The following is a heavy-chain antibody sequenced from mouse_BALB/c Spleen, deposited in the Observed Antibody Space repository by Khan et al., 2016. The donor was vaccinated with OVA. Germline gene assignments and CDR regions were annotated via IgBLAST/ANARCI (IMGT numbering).Heavy chain of an antibody. V-gene: IGHV5-15*02. Sequence: EVELVESGGGLVQPGGSRKLSCAASGFTFSDYGLAWVRQAPGKGPEWVAFISSLAYSIYYADTVTGRFTISRENAKNTPYLEMSSLRSEDTAMYYGGRSWAMDYWGQGTSVTVSS. J-gene: IGHJ4*01. CDR1: GFTFSDYG. CDR3: GRSWAMDY. CDR2: ISSLAYSI.